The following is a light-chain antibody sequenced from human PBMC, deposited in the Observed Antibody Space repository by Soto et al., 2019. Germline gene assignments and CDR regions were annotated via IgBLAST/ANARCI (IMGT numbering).Light chain of an antibody. CDR1: SGSVSTSYY. CDR2: STN. CDR3: VLYMGSGISV. Sequence: QTVVTQEPSFSVSPGRTVTLTCGLSSGSVSTSYYPSWYQQTPGQAPRTLIYSTNTRSSGVPDRFSGSILGNKAALTITGAQADDESDYYWVLYMGSGISVFGGGTKLPV. V-gene: IGLV8-61*01. J-gene: IGLJ3*02.